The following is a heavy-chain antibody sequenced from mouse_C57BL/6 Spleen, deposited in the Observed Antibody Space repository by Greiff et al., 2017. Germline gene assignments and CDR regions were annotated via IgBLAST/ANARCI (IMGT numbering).Heavy chain of an antibody. CDR1: GYSITSGYD. CDR2: ISYSGST. CDR3: SYGSSYGWFAY. V-gene: IGHV3-1*01. Sequence: EVQLQESGPGMVKPSQSLSLTCTVTGYSITSGYDWHWIRHFPGNKLEWMGYISYSGSTNYNPSLKSRISITHDTSKNHFFLKLNSVTTEDTATYYCSYGSSYGWFAYWGQGTLVTVSA. J-gene: IGHJ3*01. D-gene: IGHD1-1*01.